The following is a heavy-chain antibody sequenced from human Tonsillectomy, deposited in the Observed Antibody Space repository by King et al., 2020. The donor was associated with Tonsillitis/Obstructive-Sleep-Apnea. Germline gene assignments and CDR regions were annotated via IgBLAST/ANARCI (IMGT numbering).Heavy chain of an antibody. CDR1: GGSISSGGHY. D-gene: IGHD2-2*01. V-gene: IGHV4-31*03. Sequence: VPLQESGPGLVKPSQTLSLTCTVSGGSISSGGHYWSWIRQHPGKGLEWIGYIYYSGSTYYNPSLKSRVTISVDTSKNQFSLRLSSVTAADTAVYYCASYSCSSTNCYFGRWFDPWGQGTLVTVSS. CDR3: ASYSCSSTNCYFGRWFDP. J-gene: IGHJ5*02. CDR2: IYYSGST.